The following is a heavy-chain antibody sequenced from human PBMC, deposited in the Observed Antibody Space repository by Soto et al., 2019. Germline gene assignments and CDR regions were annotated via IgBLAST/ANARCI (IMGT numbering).Heavy chain of an antibody. D-gene: IGHD3-10*01. J-gene: IGHJ4*02. CDR1: GFTFNTYG. Sequence: EVQLVESGGGLVKPGGSLRLSCAASGFTFNTYGMNWVRQAPGKGLEWVSSISSGSTYIYYADSVKGRFTISGDNAKNSLYLQMNSPRAEDTAVYYCARVLEGYYYGSGSFDYWGQGTLVTVSS. V-gene: IGHV3-21*01. CDR2: ISSGSTYI. CDR3: ARVLEGYYYGSGSFDY.